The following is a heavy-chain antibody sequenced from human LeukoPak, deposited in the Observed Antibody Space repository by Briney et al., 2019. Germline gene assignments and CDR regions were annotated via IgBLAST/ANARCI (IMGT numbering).Heavy chain of an antibody. CDR2: ISWNGGST. CDR1: GFTFDDHG. J-gene: IGHJ4*02. Sequence: GGSLRLSCAASGFTFDDHGMHWVRQGPGKGLEWVSGISWNGGSTGYADSVKGRFTISRDNTKNSLYLQMNSLRPEDTAFYYCTKELYTTNHFDSWGQGTLVTVSS. CDR3: TKELYTTNHFDS. D-gene: IGHD2-2*02. V-gene: IGHV3-9*01.